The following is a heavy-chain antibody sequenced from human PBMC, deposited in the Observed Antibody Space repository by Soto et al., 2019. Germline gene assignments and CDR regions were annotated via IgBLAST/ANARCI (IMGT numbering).Heavy chain of an antibody. Sequence: PSETLSLTCTVSGGSISSGDYYWSWIRQPPGKGLEWIGYIYYSGSTYYNPSLKSRVTISVDTSKNQFSLKLSSVTAADTAVYYCALRDYGDYGGYFDYWGQGTLVTVSS. D-gene: IGHD4-17*01. CDR1: GGSISSGDYY. V-gene: IGHV4-30-4*01. J-gene: IGHJ4*02. CDR2: IYYSGST. CDR3: ALRDYGDYGGYFDY.